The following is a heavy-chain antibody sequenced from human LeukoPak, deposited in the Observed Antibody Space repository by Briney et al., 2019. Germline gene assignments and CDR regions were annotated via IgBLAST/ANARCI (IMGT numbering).Heavy chain of an antibody. Sequence: ASVKVSCKASGYTFSSFDINWVRQATGQGLEWMGWMNPNNGNTGYAQKFQGRVTMTRNTSISTAYMELSSLKSDDTAVYYCARGVGFGGFSTHDDDYWGQGTLVTVSS. V-gene: IGHV1-8*01. CDR2: MNPNNGNT. CDR3: ARGVGFGGFSTHDDDY. J-gene: IGHJ4*02. D-gene: IGHD3-10*01. CDR1: GYTFSSFD.